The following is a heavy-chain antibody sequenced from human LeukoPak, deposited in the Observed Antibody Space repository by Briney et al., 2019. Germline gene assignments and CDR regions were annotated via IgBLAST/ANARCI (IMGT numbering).Heavy chain of an antibody. D-gene: IGHD1-7*01. V-gene: IGHV3-21*01. CDR2: ISSSTNYI. Sequence: GGSLRLSCAASGFTFSSYSMNWVRQAPGKGLEWVSFISSSTNYIYYADSVKGRFTISRDNAKNSLYLQMNSLRAEDTAVYYCARDIGEYNWNYADLQYYYYYYMDVWGKGTTVTVSS. CDR1: GFTFSSYS. J-gene: IGHJ6*03. CDR3: ARDIGEYNWNYADLQYYYYYYMDV.